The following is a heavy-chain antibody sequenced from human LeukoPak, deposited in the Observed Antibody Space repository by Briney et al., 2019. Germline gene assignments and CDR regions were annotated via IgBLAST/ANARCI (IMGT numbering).Heavy chain of an antibody. V-gene: IGHV4-4*07. Sequence: SETLPLTCTVSGGSISNYFWSWIRQPAGKGLEWIGRMYTSGSTSGSTNYNPSLKSRVTMSVDTSKNQFSLKLNSVTAADTAMYYCAREPECSNTNCYYYYYYMDVWGKGTTVTVSS. CDR3: AREPECSNTNCYYYYYYMDV. D-gene: IGHD2-2*01. CDR2: MYTSGSTSGST. J-gene: IGHJ6*03. CDR1: GGSISNYF.